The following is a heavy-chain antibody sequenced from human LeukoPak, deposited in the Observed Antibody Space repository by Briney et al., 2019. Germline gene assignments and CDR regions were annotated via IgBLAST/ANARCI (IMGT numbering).Heavy chain of an antibody. CDR1: GFTVSSNY. CDR2: IYSGGST. Sequence: GGSLRLSCAASGFTVSSNYMSWVRQAPGKGLEWVSVIYSGGSTYYADSVKGRFTISRGNAKNTLYLQMNSLRAEDTAVYYCARGGYSGYVPFDYWGQGTLVTVSS. J-gene: IGHJ4*02. CDR3: ARGGYSGYVPFDY. D-gene: IGHD5-12*01. V-gene: IGHV3-53*01.